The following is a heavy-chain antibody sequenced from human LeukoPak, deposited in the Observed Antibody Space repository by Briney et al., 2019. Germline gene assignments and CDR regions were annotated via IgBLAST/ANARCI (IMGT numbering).Heavy chain of an antibody. Sequence: GGSLRLSCAASGFTFSSYAMSWVRQAPGTGLEWVSVISGSGGSTVHADSVKGRFTISRDNATLYLHMNSLRADDTAVYYCAREATALVRGYFDLWGRGTLVTVSS. J-gene: IGHJ2*01. V-gene: IGHV3-23*01. D-gene: IGHD5-18*01. CDR3: AREATALVRGYFDL. CDR2: ISGSGGST. CDR1: GFTFSSYA.